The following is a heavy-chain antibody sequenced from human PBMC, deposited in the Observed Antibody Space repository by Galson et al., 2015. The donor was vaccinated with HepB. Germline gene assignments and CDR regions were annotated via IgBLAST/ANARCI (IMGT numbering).Heavy chain of an antibody. CDR1: GFTFSNYW. CDR2: IKLDGSEK. V-gene: IGHV3-7*01. J-gene: IGHJ4*02. Sequence: SLRLSCAASGFTFSNYWMSWVRQAPGKGLEWVANIKLDGSEKYYVDSVKGRFTISKDNARDSLYLQMNSLRDEDTAVYYCASAARFPYRRRGTLVTVSS. CDR3: ASAARFPY. D-gene: IGHD2-15*01.